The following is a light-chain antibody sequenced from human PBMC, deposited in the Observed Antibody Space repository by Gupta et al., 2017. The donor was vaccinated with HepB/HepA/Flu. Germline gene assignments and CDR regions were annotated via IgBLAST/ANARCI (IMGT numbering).Light chain of an antibody. CDR1: SSNIGSNT. CDR2: SND. V-gene: IGLV1-44*01. J-gene: IGLJ3*02. Sequence: QSVLTQPPSASGTPGQRVTISCSGSSSNIGSNTVNWYQQLPGTAPKILIYSNDQRPSGVPDRFSGSKSGTSASLAISGLQSEDEADYYCAASDDSLNGWVFGGGTKLTVL. CDR3: AASDDSLNGWV.